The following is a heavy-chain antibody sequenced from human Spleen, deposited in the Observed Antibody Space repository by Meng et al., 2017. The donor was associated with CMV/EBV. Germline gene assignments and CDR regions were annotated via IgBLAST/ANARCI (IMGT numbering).Heavy chain of an antibody. Sequence: ASVKVSCKASGYTFTGYYIHWVRQAPGQGLEWMGIINPAGGSTSYAENFQDRVTMTRDTFASTVYMVLSSLRSEDTAVYYWAREFIGDSNFDYWGQGTLVTVSS. CDR2: INPAGGST. J-gene: IGHJ4*02. CDR3: AREFIGDSNFDY. CDR1: GYTFTGYY. V-gene: IGHV1-46*01. D-gene: IGHD2-21*01.